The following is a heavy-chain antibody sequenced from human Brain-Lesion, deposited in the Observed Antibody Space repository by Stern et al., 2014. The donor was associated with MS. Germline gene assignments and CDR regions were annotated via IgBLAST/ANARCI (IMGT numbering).Heavy chain of an antibody. CDR3: ATLSPGAGGNYYRHFDY. D-gene: IGHD1-26*01. Sequence: VQLVESGAEVKKPGASVKVSCKVSGYTLTELSMHWVRQAPRTGLEWIGGFDPEDGETMYAQKFQGRVTMPEDTSTGTAYMELSSLISEVTAVYYCATLSPGAGGNYYRHFDYWGQGTLVTVSS. CDR2: FDPEDGET. V-gene: IGHV1-24*01. CDR1: GYTLTELS. J-gene: IGHJ4*02.